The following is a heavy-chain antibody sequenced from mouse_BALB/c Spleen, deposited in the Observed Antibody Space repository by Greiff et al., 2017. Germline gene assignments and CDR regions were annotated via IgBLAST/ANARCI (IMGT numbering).Heavy chain of an antibody. V-gene: IGHV3-2*02. Sequence: EVKLQESGPGLVKPSQSLSLTCTVTGYSITSDYAWNWIRQFPGNKLEWMGYISYSGSTSYNPSLKSRISITRDTSKNQFFLQLNSVTTEDTATYYCARGYYGNLYAMDYWGQGTSVTVSS. CDR3: ARGYYGNLYAMDY. J-gene: IGHJ4*01. CDR1: GYSITSDYA. CDR2: ISYSGST. D-gene: IGHD2-1*01.